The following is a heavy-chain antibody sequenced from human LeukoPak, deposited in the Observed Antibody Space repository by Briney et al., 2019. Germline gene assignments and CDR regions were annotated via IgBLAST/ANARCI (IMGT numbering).Heavy chain of an antibody. CDR1: GFTFDDYA. CDR2: ISWNSGSI. V-gene: IGHV3-9*01. D-gene: IGHD3-10*01. J-gene: IGHJ4*02. CDR3: AKDTRRYYGSGSYHDY. Sequence: GGSLRHACAASGFTFDDYAMHWVRQAPGKGLEWVSGISWNSGSIGYADSVKGRFTISRDNAKNSLYLQMNSLRAEDTALYYCAKDTRRYYGSGSYHDYWGQGTLVTVSS.